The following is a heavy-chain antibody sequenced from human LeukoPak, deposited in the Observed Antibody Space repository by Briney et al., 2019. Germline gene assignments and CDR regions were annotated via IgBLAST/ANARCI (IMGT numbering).Heavy chain of an antibody. Sequence: PSETLSLTCTVSGGSISSYYWSWIRQPPGKGLEWIGYIYYSGSTNYNPSLKGRVTISVDTSKNQFSLKLSSVTAADTAVYYCARGGAYYGSGSYLFDYWGQGTLVTVSS. CDR2: IYYSGST. D-gene: IGHD3-10*01. V-gene: IGHV4-59*01. CDR3: ARGGAYYGSGSYLFDY. CDR1: GGSISSYY. J-gene: IGHJ4*02.